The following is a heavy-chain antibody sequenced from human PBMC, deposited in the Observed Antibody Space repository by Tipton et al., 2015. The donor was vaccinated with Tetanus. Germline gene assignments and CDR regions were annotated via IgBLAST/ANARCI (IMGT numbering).Heavy chain of an antibody. V-gene: IGHV4-59*01. D-gene: IGHD5-12*01. CDR1: GGSISGYF. CDR3: ARDSMSSSGYDKEKTYYYYGMDV. Sequence: TLSLTCSVSGGSISGYFWTWIRQPPGKGLQCIGYVFYTGSTNYNSPFESRVTISVDTSKNQISLQLRSVTAADTAVYYCARDSMSSSGYDKEKTYYYYGMDVWGQGTTVTVSS. J-gene: IGHJ6*02. CDR2: VFYTGST.